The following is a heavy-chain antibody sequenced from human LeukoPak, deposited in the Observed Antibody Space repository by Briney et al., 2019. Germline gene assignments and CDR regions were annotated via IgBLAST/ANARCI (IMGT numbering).Heavy chain of an antibody. CDR3: ARAYYYDSSGYKNAFDI. Sequence: PSETLSLTCTVSGGSISSYYWSWIRQPPGKGLEWIGYIYYSGSTNYNPSPKSRVTISVDTSKNQFSLKLSSVTAVDTAVYYCARAYYYDSSGYKNAFDIWGQGTMVTVSS. CDR1: GGSISSYY. CDR2: IYYSGST. V-gene: IGHV4-59*01. J-gene: IGHJ3*02. D-gene: IGHD3-22*01.